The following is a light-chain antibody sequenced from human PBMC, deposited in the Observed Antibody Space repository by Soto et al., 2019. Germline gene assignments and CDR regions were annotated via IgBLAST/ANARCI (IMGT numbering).Light chain of an antibody. CDR2: DAS. Sequence: DIQMTQSPSTLSASVGDRVTITCRASQNIGNWLAWYQQKPGETPDLLIYDASSLESGVPLRFSGSGSGTEFTLTISSLQTDDSATYYCQQYNDEPWTFGQGTKVDIK. V-gene: IGKV1-5*01. CDR1: QNIGNW. J-gene: IGKJ1*01. CDR3: QQYNDEPWT.